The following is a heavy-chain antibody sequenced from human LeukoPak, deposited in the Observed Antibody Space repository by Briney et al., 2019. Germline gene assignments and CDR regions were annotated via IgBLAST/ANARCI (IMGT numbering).Heavy chain of an antibody. CDR1: GGTFSSYA. D-gene: IGHD6-13*01. V-gene: IGHV1-69*04. CDR2: ILPIFGIA. J-gene: IGHJ4*02. Sequence: GASVKVSCKASGGTFSSYAISWVRQAPGQGLEWMGRILPIFGIANYAQKFQGRVTITADKSTSTAYMEMSSLRSEDTAVYYCARGKYSSSWYYFDYWGQGTLVTVSS. CDR3: ARGKYSSSWYYFDY.